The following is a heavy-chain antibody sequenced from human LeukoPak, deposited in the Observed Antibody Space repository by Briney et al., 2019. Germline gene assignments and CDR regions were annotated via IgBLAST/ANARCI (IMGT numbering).Heavy chain of an antibody. CDR3: ARGRYNSKTDFDY. CDR2: IHFSGTI. Sequence: PSETLSLTCTVSVDSLSSSDYYCGWIRQPPGKGLEWIGSIHFSGTIYSNPSLKGRVTISLDTSNNQFSLRLFSVSAADTAVYYCARGRYNSKTDFDYWGQGTLVTVSS. D-gene: IGHD3-16*02. CDR1: VDSLSSSDYY. J-gene: IGHJ4*02. V-gene: IGHV4-39*07.